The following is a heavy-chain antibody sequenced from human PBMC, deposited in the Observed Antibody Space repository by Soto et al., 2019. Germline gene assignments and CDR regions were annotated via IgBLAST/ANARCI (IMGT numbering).Heavy chain of an antibody. CDR2: ISGSGGST. D-gene: IGHD3-3*01. Sequence: GGSLRLSCAASGFTFSSYAMSWVRQAPGKGLEWVSAISGSGGSTYYADSVKGRFTISRDNSKNTLYLQMNSLRAEDTAVYYCAKDLRLRPPVLRFLSGLGGFGDCYLDYWGQGTLVTVSS. V-gene: IGHV3-23*01. CDR3: AKDLRLRPPVLRFLSGLGGFGDCYLDY. CDR1: GFTFSSYA. J-gene: IGHJ4*02.